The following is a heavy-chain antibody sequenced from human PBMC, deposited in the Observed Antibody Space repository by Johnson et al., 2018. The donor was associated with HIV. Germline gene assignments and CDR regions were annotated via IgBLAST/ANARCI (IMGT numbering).Heavy chain of an antibody. D-gene: IGHD3-22*01. CDR1: GFTVSSNY. J-gene: IGHJ3*02. CDR3: ARDVAATMIVVGGAYDAFDI. V-gene: IGHV3-66*01. CDR2: IYSGGST. Sequence: VQLVESGGGLVQPGGSLRLSCAASGFTVSSNYMSWVRQAPGKGLEWVSVIYSGGSTYYADSVKGRFTLSRDNSKNTLYLQMNSLRAEDTAVYYCARDVAATMIVVGGAYDAFDIWGQGTMVTVSS.